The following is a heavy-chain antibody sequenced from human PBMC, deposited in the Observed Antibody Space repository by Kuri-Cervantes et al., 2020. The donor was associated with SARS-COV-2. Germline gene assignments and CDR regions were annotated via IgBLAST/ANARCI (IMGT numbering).Heavy chain of an antibody. CDR2: INPNKGGT. J-gene: IGHJ4*02. D-gene: IGHD3-22*01. V-gene: IGHV1-2*06. CDR3: ATVGDYFDSSVYFAY. CDR1: GCTFSAYC. Sequence: ASVKVSCKASGCTFSAYCMPWVRQAPGQGLEWMGRINPNKGGTNYAQNFQGRVTMTTDTSISTDYMELSSLRSDVSAFYYCATVGDYFDSSVYFAYWGQGALVTVSS.